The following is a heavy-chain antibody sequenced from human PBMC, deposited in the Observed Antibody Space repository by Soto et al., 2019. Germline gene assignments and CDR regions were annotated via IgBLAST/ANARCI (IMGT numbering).Heavy chain of an antibody. Sequence: PSEILCLTCTVSGDSISNYYWSWIRQPPGKGLEWIGEIYHSGSTNYNPSLKSRVTISVDKSKNQFSLKLSSVTAADTAVYYCARYYYDSSGDYFDYWGQGTLVTVSS. V-gene: IGHV4-59*12. CDR3: ARYYYDSSGDYFDY. CDR1: GDSISNYY. D-gene: IGHD3-22*01. CDR2: IYHSGST. J-gene: IGHJ4*02.